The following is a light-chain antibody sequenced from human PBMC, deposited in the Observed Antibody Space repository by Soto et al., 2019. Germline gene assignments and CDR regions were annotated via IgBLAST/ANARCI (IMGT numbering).Light chain of an antibody. CDR2: DVS. CDR1: SSDVGYYNF. Sequence: QSALTQPRSVSGSPGQSVTISCTGTSSDVGYYNFVSWYQQHPGKAPKLLIYDVSKRPSGVPDRFSGSKSGNTASLTISGLQAEHEADYYCCSYAGTYNVILGAGTKLTVL. V-gene: IGLV2-11*01. J-gene: IGLJ2*01. CDR3: CSYAGTYNVI.